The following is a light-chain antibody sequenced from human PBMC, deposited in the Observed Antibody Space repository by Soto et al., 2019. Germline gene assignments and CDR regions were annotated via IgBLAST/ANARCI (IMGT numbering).Light chain of an antibody. Sequence: EILMTQSPATLSVSPGYRATLSCMASQSVGRTLAWYQQKPGQAPRLLIYAASTRATGVPARFRGSGSGTEFTLTISSLQSEDFEVYYCQQSDDWPWTFGQGTKVDIK. CDR3: QQSDDWPWT. CDR1: QSVGRT. CDR2: AAS. J-gene: IGKJ1*01. V-gene: IGKV3-15*01.